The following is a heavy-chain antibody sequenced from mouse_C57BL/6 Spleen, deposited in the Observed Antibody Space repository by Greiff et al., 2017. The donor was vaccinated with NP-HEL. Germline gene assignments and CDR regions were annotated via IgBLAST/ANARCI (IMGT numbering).Heavy chain of an antibody. CDR1: GYTFTSYW. J-gene: IGHJ3*01. CDR2: IDPSDSYT. CDR3: ARTGAWFAY. V-gene: IGHV1-50*01. Sequence: QVQLQQPGAELVKPGASVKLSCKASGYTFTSYWMQWVKQRPGQGLEWLGEIDPSDSYTNYNQKFKGKATLTVDTSSSTAYMQLSSLTSEDSAVYYCARTGAWFAYWGQGTLVTVSA.